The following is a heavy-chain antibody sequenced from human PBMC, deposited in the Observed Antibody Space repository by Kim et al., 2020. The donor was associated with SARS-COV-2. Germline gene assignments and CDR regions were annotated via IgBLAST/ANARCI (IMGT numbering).Heavy chain of an antibody. Sequence: ASVKVSCKVSGYTLTELSMHWVRQAPGKGLEWMGGFDPEDVETIYAQKFQGRVTMTEDTSTDTAYMELSSLRSEDTSVYYCATARPIVATSRYDYSYYYGKDVWGQGTTVTVSS. CDR2: FDPEDVET. J-gene: IGHJ6*02. D-gene: IGHD5-12*01. V-gene: IGHV1-24*01. CDR1: GYTLTELS. CDR3: ATARPIVATSRYDYSYYYGKDV.